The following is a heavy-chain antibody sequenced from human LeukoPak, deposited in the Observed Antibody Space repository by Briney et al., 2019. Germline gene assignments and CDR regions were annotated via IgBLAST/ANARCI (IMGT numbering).Heavy chain of an antibody. V-gene: IGHV4-34*01. Sequence: SETLSLTCAVYGGSFSGYSWNWIRQPPGEGLEWIGEINHSGSTNYNPSLKSRVTISVDTSKNQFSLQLRSVTAADTAVYYCARVRCSSTSCYVKAFDYWGQGTLVTVSS. D-gene: IGHD2-2*01. J-gene: IGHJ4*02. CDR2: INHSGST. CDR1: GGSFSGYS. CDR3: ARVRCSSTSCYVKAFDY.